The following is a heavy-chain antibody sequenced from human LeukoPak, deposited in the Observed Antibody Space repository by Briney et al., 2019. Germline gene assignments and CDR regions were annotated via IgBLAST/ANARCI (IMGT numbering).Heavy chain of an antibody. D-gene: IGHD3-9*01. CDR2: INPSGGTI. J-gene: IGHJ6*02. CDR3: ARDYDILTGYYIGSSNGMDV. V-gene: IGHV1-46*01. CDR1: GYTFTSYY. Sequence: ASVKVSCKASGYTFTSYYIHWVRQAPGQGLEWMGIINPSGGTISYAQKFQGRVTMTRDTSTSTVYMEVSSLRSEDTAVYYCARDYDILTGYYIGSSNGMDVWGQGTTVIVSS.